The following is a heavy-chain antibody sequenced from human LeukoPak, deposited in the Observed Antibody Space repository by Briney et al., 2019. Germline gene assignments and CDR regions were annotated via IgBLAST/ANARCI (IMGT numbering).Heavy chain of an antibody. CDR3: ARDMSYYDSTSDY. V-gene: IGHV3-21*01. J-gene: IGHJ4*02. Sequence: PGGSLRLSCAASGFTFSTYSMNWVRQAPGKGLEWVSSISSSSTYIYYADSVKGRFTISRDNSKNTLYLQMNSLRAEDTAVYYCARDMSYYDSTSDYWGQGTLVTVSS. CDR1: GFTFSTYS. D-gene: IGHD3-22*01. CDR2: ISSSSTYI.